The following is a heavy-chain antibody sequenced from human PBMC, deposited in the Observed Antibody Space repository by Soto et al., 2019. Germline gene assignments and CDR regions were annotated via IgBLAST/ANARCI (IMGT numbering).Heavy chain of an antibody. CDR2: IIPILTTP. CDR1: GGTFSIYG. V-gene: IGHV1-69*01. Sequence: QVQLVQSGAEVKKTGSSVKVSCKASGGTFSIYGFSWVRQAPGQGPEWIGGIIPILTTPNYAQKFHGRVTIVADESTTTDYMELSSLKSEDTAVYYCATSVGIAPTGEDGMDVWGQGTSVTVSS. J-gene: IGHJ6*02. CDR3: ATSVGIAPTGEDGMDV. D-gene: IGHD2-8*02.